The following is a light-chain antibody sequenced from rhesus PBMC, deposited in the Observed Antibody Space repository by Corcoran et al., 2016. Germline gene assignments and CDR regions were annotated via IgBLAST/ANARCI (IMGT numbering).Light chain of an antibody. V-gene: IGKV3-10*01. Sequence: QVILTQSPATLSLSPGERATLSCRASQSVSSYLAWYQQKPGQAPRLLIYGASRRATGIPDRFSGSGSGTDLPLTISSLEPEDVGVYPCYQHSSGWTFGQGTKVEIK. CDR3: YQHSSGWT. J-gene: IGKJ1*01. CDR2: GAS. CDR1: QSVSSY.